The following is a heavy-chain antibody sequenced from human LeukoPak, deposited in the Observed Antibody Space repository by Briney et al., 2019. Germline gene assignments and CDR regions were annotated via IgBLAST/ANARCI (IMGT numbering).Heavy chain of an antibody. J-gene: IGHJ4*02. Sequence: PSETLSLTCAVSGYSISSGYYWGWIRQPPGKGLERIGSIYHSGSTYYNPSLKSRVTISVDTSKNQFSLKLSSVTAADTAVYYCARGPVVPLDYWGQGTLVTVSS. D-gene: IGHD2-15*01. CDR2: IYHSGST. CDR3: ARGPVVPLDY. CDR1: GYSISSGYY. V-gene: IGHV4-38-2*01.